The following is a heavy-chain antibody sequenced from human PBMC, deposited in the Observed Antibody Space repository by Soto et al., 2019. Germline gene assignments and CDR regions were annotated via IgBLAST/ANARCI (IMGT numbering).Heavy chain of an antibody. CDR2: IYHGGIT. CDR3: ASWGGGGNF. CDR1: GYSVTNDNW. J-gene: IGHJ4*02. V-gene: IGHV4-4*02. D-gene: IGHD2-21*01. Sequence: QVQLQESGPGLVKPSGTLSLTCSVSGYSVTNDNWWSWLRQPPGRGLEWIAEIYHGGITNYRPSPRSRVPISMGKPNTEFSLKLVSVTAADTAVYVCASWGGGGNFGGQGILVTVSS.